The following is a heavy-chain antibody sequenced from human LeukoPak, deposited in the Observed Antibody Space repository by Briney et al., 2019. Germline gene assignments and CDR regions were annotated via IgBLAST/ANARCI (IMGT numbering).Heavy chain of an antibody. V-gene: IGHV4-4*07. CDR2: IHSSGTT. D-gene: IGHD2-2*01. CDR1: GGSISTYY. CDR3: GRLNLPAVSGAFDY. J-gene: IGHJ4*02. Sequence: PSETVPLTCTVSGGSISTYYWSWIRQPAGKGLEWIGRIHSSGTTHYNPSLRSRVTLSIDTSKNQFSLKLSSVTAADTAVYYCGRLNLPAVSGAFDYWGQGTLVTVSS.